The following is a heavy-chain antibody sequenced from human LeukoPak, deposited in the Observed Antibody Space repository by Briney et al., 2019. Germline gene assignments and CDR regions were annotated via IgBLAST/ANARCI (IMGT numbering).Heavy chain of an antibody. Sequence: PGGSLRLSCAASGFTFSSYATSWVRQAPGKGLEWVSAISGSGGSTYYADSVKGRFTISRDNSKNTLYLQMNSLRAEDTAVYYCAKSGFRWYYDFWSGYYTNWFDPWGQGTLVTVSS. D-gene: IGHD3-3*01. V-gene: IGHV3-23*01. J-gene: IGHJ5*02. CDR1: GFTFSSYA. CDR3: AKSGFRWYYDFWSGYYTNWFDP. CDR2: ISGSGGST.